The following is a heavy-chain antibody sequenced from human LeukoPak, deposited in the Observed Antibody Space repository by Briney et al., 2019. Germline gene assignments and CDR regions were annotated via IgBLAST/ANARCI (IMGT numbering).Heavy chain of an antibody. CDR1: GGSISSSSYC. CDR3: ARTENYIPEGLFGP. CDR2: ICYSGIT. J-gene: IGHJ5*02. D-gene: IGHD5-24*01. Sequence: PSGTLSLTCTVSGGSISSSSYCWGWIRQPPGKGLEWIRSICYSGITFYNPSLKSRATLSVDTSNNQLSLKLSCVTAADTAVYYCARTENYIPEGLFGPWGKGTLVTVSS. V-gene: IGHV4-39*01.